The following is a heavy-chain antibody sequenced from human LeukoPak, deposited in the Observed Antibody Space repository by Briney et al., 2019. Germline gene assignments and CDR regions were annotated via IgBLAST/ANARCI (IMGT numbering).Heavy chain of an antibody. Sequence: PWASVKVSCKASGYTFTSYYMHWVRQAPGQGLEWMGIINPSGGSTSYAQKFQGRVTMTRDMSTSTVYMELSSLRSEDTALYYCARLARYSSSPISPLYYYYYMDVWGKGTTVTVSS. V-gene: IGHV1-46*01. CDR1: GYTFTSYY. CDR2: INPSGGST. J-gene: IGHJ6*03. CDR3: ARLARYSSSPISPLYYYYYMDV. D-gene: IGHD6-6*01.